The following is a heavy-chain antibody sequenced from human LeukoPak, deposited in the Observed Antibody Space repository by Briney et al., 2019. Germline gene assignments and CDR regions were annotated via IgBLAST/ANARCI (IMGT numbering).Heavy chain of an antibody. CDR1: GGSISSSSDY. V-gene: IGHV4-39*01. CDR3: ARLQYTALDY. CDR2: IYYSGST. D-gene: IGHD5-18*01. Sequence: SETLSLTCTVSGGSISSSSDYWGWIRQPPGKGLEWIGSIYYSGSTYYNPSLKSRVTISVDTSKNQFSLKLSSVTAADTAVYYCARLQYTALDYWGQGTLVTVSS. J-gene: IGHJ4*02.